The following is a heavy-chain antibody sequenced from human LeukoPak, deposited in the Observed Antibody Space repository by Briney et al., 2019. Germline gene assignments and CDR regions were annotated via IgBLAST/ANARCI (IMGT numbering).Heavy chain of an antibody. Sequence: ASVTVSCKASGGTFSSYAISWVRQAPGQGLEWMGWISAYNGNTNYAQKLQGRVTMTTDTSTSTAYMELRSLRSDDTAVYYCAREGLASSVFRVFDYWGQGTLVTVSS. CDR2: ISAYNGNT. CDR3: AREGLASSVFRVFDY. D-gene: IGHD6-19*01. CDR1: GGTFSSYA. J-gene: IGHJ4*02. V-gene: IGHV1-18*01.